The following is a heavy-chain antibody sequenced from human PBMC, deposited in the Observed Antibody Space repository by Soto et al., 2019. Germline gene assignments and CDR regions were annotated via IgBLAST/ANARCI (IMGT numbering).Heavy chain of an antibody. D-gene: IGHD1-20*01. CDR1: GFSFSDHA. CDR2: VAHDGTSK. J-gene: IGHJ5*02. CDR3: ARDNRITGIVAYIDL. Sequence: GALRLSCAASGFSFSDHAMHWVRRAPGKGLEWVALVAHDGTSKYYAGSVKGRFTISSDKSSNTLFLQMDSLDTEDTAVYYCARDNRITGIVAYIDLWGRGTLVTVSS. V-gene: IGHV3-30-3*01.